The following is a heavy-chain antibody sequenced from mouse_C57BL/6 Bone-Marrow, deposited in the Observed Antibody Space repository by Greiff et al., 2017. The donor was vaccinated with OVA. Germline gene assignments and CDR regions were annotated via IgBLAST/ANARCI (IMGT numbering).Heavy chain of an antibody. CDR1: GYTFTDYE. V-gene: IGHV1-15*01. CDR3: TRRYYDYDGYAMDY. CDR2: IDPETGGT. J-gene: IGHJ4*01. D-gene: IGHD2-4*01. Sequence: QVHVKQSGAELVRPGASVTLSCKASGYTFTDYEMHWVKQTPVHGLEWIGAIDPETGGTAYNQKFKGKAILTADKSSSTAYMELRSLTSEDSAVYYCTRRYYDYDGYAMDYWGQGTSVTVSS.